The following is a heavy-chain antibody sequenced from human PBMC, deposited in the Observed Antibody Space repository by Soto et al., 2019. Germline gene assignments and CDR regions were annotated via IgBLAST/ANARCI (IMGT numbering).Heavy chain of an antibody. D-gene: IGHD3-10*01. Sequence: SETLSLTCAVYGGSFSGYYWSWIRQPPGKGLEWIGEINHSGSTNYNPSLKGRVTISVDTSKNQFSLKLSSVTAADTAVYYCARGRDHGSGSYLAYFDYWGQGTLVTVSS. CDR2: INHSGST. CDR3: ARGRDHGSGSYLAYFDY. J-gene: IGHJ4*02. CDR1: GGSFSGYY. V-gene: IGHV4-34*01.